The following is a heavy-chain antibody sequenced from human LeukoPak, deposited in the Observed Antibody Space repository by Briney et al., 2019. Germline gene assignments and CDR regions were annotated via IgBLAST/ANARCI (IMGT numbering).Heavy chain of an antibody. V-gene: IGHV4-34*01. CDR2: INHSGST. CDR3: ARGRRYDFWSGYYHYYYYMDV. D-gene: IGHD3-3*01. J-gene: IGHJ6*03. CDR1: GGSFSGYY. Sequence: SETLSLTCAVYGGSFSGYYWSWIRQPPGKGLEWIGEINHSGSTNYNPSLKSRVTISVDTSKNQFSLKLSSVPAADTAVYYCARGRRYDFWSGYYHYYYYMDVWGKGTTVTVSS.